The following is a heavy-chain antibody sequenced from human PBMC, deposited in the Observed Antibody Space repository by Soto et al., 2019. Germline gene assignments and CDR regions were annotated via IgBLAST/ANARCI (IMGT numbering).Heavy chain of an antibody. V-gene: IGHV4-59*12. Sequence: QVQLQESGPGLVKPSETLSLTCNVSGGYISSYYWSWIRQPPGKGLEWIGHIYYSGSTNYNPSLKSRVTISVDTSTNQFSLKMSAVTAADTAVYYCARRLTAATSFYYWGQGTLVTVAS. J-gene: IGHJ4*02. CDR3: ARRLTAATSFYY. CDR2: IYYSGST. D-gene: IGHD6-25*01. CDR1: GGYISSYY.